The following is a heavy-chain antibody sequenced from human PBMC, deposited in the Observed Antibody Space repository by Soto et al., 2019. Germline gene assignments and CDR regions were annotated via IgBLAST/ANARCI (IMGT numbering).Heavy chain of an antibody. CDR1: GESISSSSNY. CDR3: ARQRTTVVTQAYFDD. V-gene: IGHV4-39*01. Sequence: SETLSLTCIVSGESISSSSNYWGWNRQPPGHGLEWLGSIYYSGRTYYNPSFKRRVTISIDTSTHQFSLILSYVSDKDTAVYSCARQRTTVVTQAYFDDWGQGALVTVSS. CDR2: IYYSGRT. D-gene: IGHD2-21*02. J-gene: IGHJ4*02.